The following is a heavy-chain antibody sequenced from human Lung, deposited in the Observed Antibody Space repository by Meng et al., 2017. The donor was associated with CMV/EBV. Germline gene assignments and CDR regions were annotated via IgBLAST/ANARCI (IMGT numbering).Heavy chain of an antibody. CDR3: ARGKSSGLITPLRGGSRPFDP. D-gene: IGHD3-10*01. CDR2: INHSGST. CDR1: GGSFSGYY. J-gene: IGHJ5*02. Sequence: SCAVYGGSFSGYYWSWIRQPPGKGLEWIGEINHSGSTNYNPSLKSRVTISVDTSKNQFSLKLSSVTAADTAVYYCARGKSSGLITPLRGGSRPFDPXGQGTLVTVSS. V-gene: IGHV4-34*01.